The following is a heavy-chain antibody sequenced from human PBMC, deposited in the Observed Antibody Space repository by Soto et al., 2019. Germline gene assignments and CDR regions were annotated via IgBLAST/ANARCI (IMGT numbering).Heavy chain of an antibody. CDR2: ISSSSYI. CDR1: GFTFNNYV. Sequence: PGGSLRLSCAASGFTFNNYVMTWVRLAPGKGLEWVSSISSSSYIYYADSVKGRFTISRDNAKNSLYLQMNSLRAEDTAVYYCARVVSDYFDYWGQGTLVTVSS. CDR3: ARVVSDYFDY. J-gene: IGHJ4*02. V-gene: IGHV3-21*01.